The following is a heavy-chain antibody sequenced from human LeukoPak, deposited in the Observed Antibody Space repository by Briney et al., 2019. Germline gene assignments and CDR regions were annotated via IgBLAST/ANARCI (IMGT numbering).Heavy chain of an antibody. J-gene: IGHJ4*02. D-gene: IGHD3-22*01. CDR3: ARGDYDSSGAPHY. Sequence: SETLSLTCAVYGGSFSGYYWSWIRQPPGKGLEWIGEINRSGSTNYNPSLKSRVTISVDTSKNQFSLKLSSVTAADTAVYYCARGDYDSSGAPHYWGQGTLVTVSS. V-gene: IGHV4-34*01. CDR2: INRSGST. CDR1: GGSFSGYY.